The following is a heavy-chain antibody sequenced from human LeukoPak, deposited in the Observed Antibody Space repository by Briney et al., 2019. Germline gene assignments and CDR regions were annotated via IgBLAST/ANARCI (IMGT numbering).Heavy chain of an antibody. CDR1: GVFINSYF. CDR3: ARDLGPVRSGWFGP. Sequence: PSETLSLTCTVSGVFINSYFWSWIRQPAGKGLEWIGHIYTGGNTDYNPSLKSRVTMSVDMSKNQFSLRLSLVTAADTAAYYCARDLGPVRSGWFGPWGQGTLVTVSS. CDR2: IYTGGNT. V-gene: IGHV4-4*07. J-gene: IGHJ5*02. D-gene: IGHD3-10*01.